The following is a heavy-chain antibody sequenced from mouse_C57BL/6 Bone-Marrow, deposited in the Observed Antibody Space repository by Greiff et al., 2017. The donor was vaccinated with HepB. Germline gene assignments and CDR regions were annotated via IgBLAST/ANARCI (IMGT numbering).Heavy chain of an antibody. CDR2: ISGGGGNT. J-gene: IGHJ3*01. CDR3: ARLWFAY. Sequence: EVKLVESGGGLVKPGGSLKLSCAASGFTFSSYTMSWVRQTPEKRLEWVATISGGGGNTYYPDSVKGRFTISRDNAKNTLYLQMSSQTSEDTAWYDGARLWFAYWGQGTLVTVSA. V-gene: IGHV5-9*01. CDR1: GFTFSSYT.